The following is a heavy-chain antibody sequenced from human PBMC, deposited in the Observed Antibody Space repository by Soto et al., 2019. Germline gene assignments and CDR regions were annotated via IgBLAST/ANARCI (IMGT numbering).Heavy chain of an antibody. CDR3: ARLFPAYCSSTSCYSPMDV. Sequence: SETLSLTCTVSGGSISSYYWSWIRQPPGKGLEWIGYIYYSGSTNYNPSLKSRVTISVDTSKNQFSLKLSSVTAADTAVYYCARLFPAYCSSTSCYSPMDVWGKGTTVTVSS. J-gene: IGHJ6*04. CDR2: IYYSGST. D-gene: IGHD2-2*02. CDR1: GGSISSYY. V-gene: IGHV4-59*08.